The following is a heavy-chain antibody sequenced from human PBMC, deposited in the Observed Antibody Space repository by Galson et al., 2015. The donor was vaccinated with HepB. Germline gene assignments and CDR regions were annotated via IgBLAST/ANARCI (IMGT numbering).Heavy chain of an antibody. D-gene: IGHD4-11*01. CDR2: ISYDGSNK. CDR1: GFTFSSYG. J-gene: IGHJ5*02. V-gene: IGHV3-30*03. CDR3: ARDWGDYSNDL. Sequence: SLRLSCAASGFTFSSYGMHWVRQAPGKGLEWVAVISYDGSNKYYADSVKGRFTISRDNSKNTLYLQMNSLRAEDTAVYYCARDWGDYSNDLWGQGTLVTVSS.